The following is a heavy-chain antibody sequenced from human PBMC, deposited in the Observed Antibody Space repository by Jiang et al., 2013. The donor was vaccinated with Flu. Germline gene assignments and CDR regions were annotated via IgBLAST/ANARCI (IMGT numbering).Heavy chain of an antibody. J-gene: IGHJ6*02. D-gene: IGHD4-17*01. CDR2: TYYRSKWYN. V-gene: IGHV6-1*01. Sequence: SQTLSLTCAISGDSVSSNSAAWNWIRQSPSRGLEWLGRTYYRSKWYNDYAVSVKSRITINPDTSKNQFSLQLNSVTPEDTAVYYCARALPLTVTDGLNYYYYGMDVWGQGTTVTVSS. CDR3: ARALPLTVTDGLNYYYYGMDV. CDR1: GDSVSSNSAA.